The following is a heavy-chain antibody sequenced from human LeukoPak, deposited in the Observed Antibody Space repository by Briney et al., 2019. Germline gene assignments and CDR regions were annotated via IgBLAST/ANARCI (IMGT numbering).Heavy chain of an antibody. V-gene: IGHV1-2*02. J-gene: IGHJ5*02. CDR2: INPDSGAT. Sequence: ASVKVSCNASGYTFTGYYMHWVRQAPGQGLEWMGWINPDSGATDYAQKFQGRVTMTRDTSITTAYLELNRLTSDDTAVYYCASKGSSATNTNWFDPWGQGTLVAVSS. CDR3: ASKGSSATNTNWFDP. CDR1: GYTFTGYY. D-gene: IGHD2/OR15-2a*01.